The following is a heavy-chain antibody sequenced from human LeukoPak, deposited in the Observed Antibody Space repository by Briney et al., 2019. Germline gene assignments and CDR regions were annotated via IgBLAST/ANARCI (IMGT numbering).Heavy chain of an antibody. CDR2: IYSGGST. Sequence: GGSLRLSCAASGFTVRSNYMSWVRQAPGKGLEWVSVIYSGGSTYYADSVKGRFTISRHNSKNTLYLQMNSLRAEDTAVYYCARCFADTALDYWGQGTPVTVSS. CDR1: GFTVRSNY. CDR3: ARCFADTALDY. J-gene: IGHJ4*02. V-gene: IGHV3-53*04. D-gene: IGHD5-18*01.